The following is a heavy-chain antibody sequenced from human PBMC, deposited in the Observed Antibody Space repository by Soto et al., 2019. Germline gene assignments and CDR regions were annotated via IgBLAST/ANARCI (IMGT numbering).Heavy chain of an antibody. Sequence: ASVKVSCKTSGYTFTTYGIDWVRQAPGQRLEWVGWISAYYGDTKYVQKFEDRVTLTTDASTRTAYMELRRLTFDDTAVYYCAIFAQRVADLDYWGQGTLVTVSS. V-gene: IGHV1-18*04. J-gene: IGHJ4*02. CDR1: GYTFTTYG. CDR2: ISAYYGDT. D-gene: IGHD6-19*01. CDR3: AIFAQRVADLDY.